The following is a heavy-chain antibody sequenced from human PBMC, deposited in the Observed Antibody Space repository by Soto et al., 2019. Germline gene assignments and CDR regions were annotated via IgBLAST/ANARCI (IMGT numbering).Heavy chain of an antibody. CDR1: GFTFGDHY. J-gene: IGHJ3*02. CDR3: ARGWYYYDSSGSHHAFDI. D-gene: IGHD3-22*01. V-gene: IGHV3-72*01. Sequence: GESLKISCAASGFTFGDHYMDWVRQAPGKGLAWVGRTRNKANSYTTEYAASVKGRFTISRDDSKNSLHLQMNSLKTEDTAVYCCARGWYYYDSSGSHHAFDIWGQGTMATVSS. CDR2: TRNKANSYTT.